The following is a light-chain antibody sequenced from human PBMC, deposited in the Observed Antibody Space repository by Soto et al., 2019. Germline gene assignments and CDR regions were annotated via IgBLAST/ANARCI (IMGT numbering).Light chain of an antibody. V-gene: IGLV2-23*02. CDR1: SSDVGSSNL. CDR3: CSYAGNWV. CDR2: EVT. Sequence: QSALTQPASVSGSPGQSITISCTETSSDVGSSNLVSWYQQRSGKAPKLVIYEVTKRPSGVSNRFSGSKSGNTASLTISGLQAEDDADYYCCSYAGNWVFGGGTKLTV. J-gene: IGLJ3*02.